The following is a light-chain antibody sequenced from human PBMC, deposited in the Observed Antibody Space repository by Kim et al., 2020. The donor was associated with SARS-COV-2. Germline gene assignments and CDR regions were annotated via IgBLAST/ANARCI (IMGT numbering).Light chain of an antibody. J-gene: IGLJ2*01. V-gene: IGLV3-1*01. CDR3: QVWDSRTAHVV. Sequence: PGQTASINCSGDKLGDTYAYWYQQKPGQSPVLVNFQDTKRPSGIPERFSGSNSGNTATLTVSGTQAVDEADYYCQVWDSRTAHVVFGGGTQLTVL. CDR1: KLGDTY. CDR2: QDT.